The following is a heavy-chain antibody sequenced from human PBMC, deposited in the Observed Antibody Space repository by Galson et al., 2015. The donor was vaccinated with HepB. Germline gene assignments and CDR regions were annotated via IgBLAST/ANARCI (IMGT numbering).Heavy chain of an antibody. CDR2: IRSKAYGGTT. D-gene: IGHD2-15*01. Sequence: SLRLSCAASGFTFGDYAMSWFRQAPGKGLEWVGFIRSKAYGGTTEYAASVKGRFTISRDDSKSIAYLQMNSLKTEDTAVYYCSVVVVAATQKGGFDYWGQGTLVTVSS. V-gene: IGHV3-49*03. J-gene: IGHJ4*02. CDR3: SVVVVAATQKGGFDY. CDR1: GFTFGDYA.